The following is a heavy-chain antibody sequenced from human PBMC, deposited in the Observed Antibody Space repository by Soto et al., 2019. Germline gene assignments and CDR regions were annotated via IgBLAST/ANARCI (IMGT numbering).Heavy chain of an antibody. CDR2: TYITGDT. Sequence: SETLSLTCRVSGDSINTYYWSWIRQCAGKGLEWIGRTYITGDTNYNPSLKSRVTMSVDASKNQLSLQLSSVTAADTAVYYCAREYTETVDGPTPFYFDYWGQGTPVTVSS. CDR1: GDSINTYY. CDR3: AREYTETVDGPTPFYFDY. J-gene: IGHJ4*02. D-gene: IGHD6-19*01. V-gene: IGHV4-4*07.